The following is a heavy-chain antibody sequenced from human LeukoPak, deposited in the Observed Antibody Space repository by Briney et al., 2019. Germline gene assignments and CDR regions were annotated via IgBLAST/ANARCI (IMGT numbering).Heavy chain of an antibody. CDR1: GYAFTSYD. Sequence: ASVKVSCKASGYAFTSYDINWVRQATGQGLEWMGWMNANGGNAGYAQKFQGRVTMTRNTSISTAYMELSSLRSEDTAVYYCARGLEWVTTSWGQGTLVTVSS. CDR3: ARGLEWVTTS. D-gene: IGHD1-1*01. V-gene: IGHV1-8*01. CDR2: MNANGGNA. J-gene: IGHJ5*02.